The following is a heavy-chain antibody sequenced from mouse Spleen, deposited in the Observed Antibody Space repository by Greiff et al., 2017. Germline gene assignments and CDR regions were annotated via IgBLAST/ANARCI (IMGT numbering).Heavy chain of an antibody. J-gene: IGHJ1*03. D-gene: IGHD2-1*01. CDR2: IWTGGGT. Sequence: VQVVESGPGLVAPSQSLSITCTVSGFSLTSYAISWVRQPPGKGLEWLGVIWTGGGTNYNSALKSRLSISKDNSKSQVFLKMNSLQTDDTARYYCARIGGNYGYWYFDVWGTGTTVTVSS. CDR1: GFSLTSYA. CDR3: ARIGGNYGYWYFDV. V-gene: IGHV2-9-1*01.